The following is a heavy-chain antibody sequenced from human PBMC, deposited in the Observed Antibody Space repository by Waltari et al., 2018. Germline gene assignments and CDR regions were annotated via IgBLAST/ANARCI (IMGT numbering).Heavy chain of an antibody. J-gene: IGHJ6*03. Sequence: EVQLVESGGGLVQPGGSLRLSCVASGFAFSSSEIHWVRQAPGKALEWVSYISTSGDSTHYADSVKGRFTISRDNAKSSLYLQMSSLRAEDTAVYYCARVGGYYYYYMDVWGKGTTVTVSS. CDR3: ARVGGYYYYYMDV. V-gene: IGHV3-48*03. CDR1: GFAFSSSE. CDR2: ISTSGDST. D-gene: IGHD3-16*01.